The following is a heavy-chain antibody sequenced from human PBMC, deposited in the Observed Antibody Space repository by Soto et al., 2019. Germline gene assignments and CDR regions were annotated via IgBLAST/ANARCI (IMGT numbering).Heavy chain of an antibody. CDR3: AKDPYSSSSGWFDP. CDR2: ISGSGGST. D-gene: IGHD6-6*01. CDR1: GFTFNMYW. Sequence: GSLRLSCAGSGFTFNMYWMHWVRQVPGKGPVWVSAISGSGGSTYYADSVKGRFTISRDNSKNTLYLQMNSLRAEDTAVYYCAKDPYSSSSGWFDPWGQGTLVTVSS. V-gene: IGHV3-23*01. J-gene: IGHJ5*02.